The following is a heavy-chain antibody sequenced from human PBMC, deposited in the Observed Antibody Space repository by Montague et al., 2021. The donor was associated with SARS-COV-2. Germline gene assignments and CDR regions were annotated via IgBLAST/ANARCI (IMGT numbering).Heavy chain of an antibody. V-gene: IGHV4-59*11. CDR2: IYYSGGI. CDR3: ARAVSVRRAVNWFDP. D-gene: IGHD3-10*01. Sequence: SGTLSLICTVSGGSMSDHYWAWIRQPPGKGLEWLAYIYYSGGINSNASLKSRVTMSVDTSKNQFSLKLTSVTAADTAVYYCARAVSVRRAVNWFDPWGQGTLVTVSS. CDR1: GGSMSDHY. J-gene: IGHJ5*02.